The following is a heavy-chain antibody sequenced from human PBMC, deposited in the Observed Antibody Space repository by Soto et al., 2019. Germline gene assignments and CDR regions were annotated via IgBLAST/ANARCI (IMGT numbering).Heavy chain of an antibody. V-gene: IGHV3-30*18. Sequence: QLVEAGGGVVQPGKSLRLSCAASGFAFGSFGMHWVRQAPGKGLEWVAVISFDGSVDHYVDTVKGRFTISRDNSKNTLFLQMNSLGVDDTAVYYCAKVQNGLETGTNGDALDVWGRGTLVTVSP. D-gene: IGHD3-3*01. J-gene: IGHJ3*01. CDR1: GFAFGSFG. CDR2: ISFDGSVD. CDR3: AKVQNGLETGTNGDALDV.